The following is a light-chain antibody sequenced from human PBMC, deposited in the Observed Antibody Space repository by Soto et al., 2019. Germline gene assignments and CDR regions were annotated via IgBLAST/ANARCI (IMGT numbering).Light chain of an antibody. Sequence: DIQMTQSRSTLSASVGDRFIITCRASQSISNWLAWYQQKAGKAPNLLIHKASSLKSGVPSRLSGSGSGTEFTLTISSLQPDDSATYYCQQYDTYWTFGQGTKVDI. CDR1: QSISNW. CDR3: QQYDTYWT. CDR2: KAS. V-gene: IGKV1-5*03. J-gene: IGKJ1*01.